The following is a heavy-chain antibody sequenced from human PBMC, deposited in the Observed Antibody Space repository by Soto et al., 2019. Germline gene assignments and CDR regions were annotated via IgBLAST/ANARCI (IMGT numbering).Heavy chain of an antibody. CDR3: ARDVPDTSLFFYYYGMDV. J-gene: IGHJ6*02. CDR1: GYSFTSYG. D-gene: IGHD2-21*01. V-gene: IGHV1-18*01. CDR2: ISTDNCNT. Sequence: QVHLVQSGAEVRKPGASVKVSCKASGYSFTSYGISWVRQAPGQGLEWIGWISTDNCNTNYAHNLQGRVSMTIDPSTSTAYMELCSLGSDDTAVYYCARDVPDTSLFFYYYGMDVWGQGTTVTVSS.